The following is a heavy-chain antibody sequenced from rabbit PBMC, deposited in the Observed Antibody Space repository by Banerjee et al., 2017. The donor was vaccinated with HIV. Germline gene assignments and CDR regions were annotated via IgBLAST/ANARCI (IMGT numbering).Heavy chain of an antibody. Sequence: QEQLEESGGDLVKPEGSLTLTCTASGFSFSNKYVMCWVRQAPGKGLEWIACINTSSGNIVYATWAKGRFTISKTSWTTVTLQMTSLTAADTATYFCARNDFSSAWGADLWGPGTLVTVS. J-gene: IGHJ4*01. D-gene: IGHD4-1*01. V-gene: IGHV1S45*01. CDR1: GFSFSNKYV. CDR3: ARNDFSSAWGADL. CDR2: INTSSGNI.